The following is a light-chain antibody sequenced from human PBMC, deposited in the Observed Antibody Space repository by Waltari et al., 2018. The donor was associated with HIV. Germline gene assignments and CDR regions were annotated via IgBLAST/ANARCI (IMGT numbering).Light chain of an antibody. J-gene: IGLJ2*01. CDR3: VAWDDSLRVVV. CDR1: TSNNGSND. V-gene: IGLV1-47*03. Sequence: SVLTQPPSASGPPGKRVTITCSGRTSNNGSNDVFWYQHLPGAAPKLLIHRNNHRPSGVPDRFSGSTAGTSASLAISGLWSGDESDYYCVAWDDSLRVVVFGGGTKVAAL. CDR2: RNN.